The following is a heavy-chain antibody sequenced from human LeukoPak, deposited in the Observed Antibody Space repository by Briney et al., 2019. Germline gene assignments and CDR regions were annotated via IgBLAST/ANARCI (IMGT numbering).Heavy chain of an antibody. J-gene: IGHJ4*02. CDR1: GFTFGSYS. D-gene: IGHD2-15*01. CDR3: ASANFDY. Sequence: TGGSLRLSCAASGFTFGSYSMNWVRQAPGKGLEWVSSISSSSSYIYYADSVKGRFTISRDNAKNSLYLQMNSLRAEDTAVYYCASANFDYWGQGTLVTVSS. V-gene: IGHV3-21*01. CDR2: ISSSSSYI.